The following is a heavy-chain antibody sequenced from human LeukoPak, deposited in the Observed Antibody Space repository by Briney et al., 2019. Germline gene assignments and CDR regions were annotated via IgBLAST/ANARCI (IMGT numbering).Heavy chain of an antibody. V-gene: IGHV4-61*02. CDR1: GGSISRGSYY. J-gene: IGHJ6*03. CDR3: ARATYDGYYYYYIDF. CDR2: IYTSGST. D-gene: IGHD5-12*01. Sequence: SQTLSLTCTVSGGSISRGSYYWSWIRQPAGKGLEWIGRIYTSGSTNYNPSHKSRVTISVDTTKTQYSLKLSSVTAADTAVYYCARATYDGYYYYYIDFWGKGTTVTVSS.